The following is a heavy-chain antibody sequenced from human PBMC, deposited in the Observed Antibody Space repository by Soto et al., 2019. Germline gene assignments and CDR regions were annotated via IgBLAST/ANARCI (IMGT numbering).Heavy chain of an antibody. V-gene: IGHV4-34*01. CDR2: INHSGNT. Sequence: GLLKPSETLSLTCVVYGGSFSGYYWSWIRQPPGKGLEWIGEINHSGNTNYNPSLKSRVTISIDTSKNQFSLKLNSVTAADTAVYYCARGPAVTLPWDFIDSWGQGTLVAVSS. D-gene: IGHD4-17*01. CDR1: GGSFSGYY. J-gene: IGHJ4*02. CDR3: ARGPAVTLPWDFIDS.